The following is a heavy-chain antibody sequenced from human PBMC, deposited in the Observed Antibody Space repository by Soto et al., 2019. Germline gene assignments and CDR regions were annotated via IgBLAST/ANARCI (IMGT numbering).Heavy chain of an antibody. V-gene: IGHV4-34*01. Sequence: SETLSLTCAVYGGSFSGYYWSWIRQPPGKGLEWIGEINHSGSTNYNPSLKSRVTISVDTSKNQFSLKLSSVTAADTAVYYCAGISPFWYYYYGMDVWGQGTTVTVSS. D-gene: IGHD3-3*01. CDR3: AGISPFWYYYYGMDV. J-gene: IGHJ6*02. CDR1: GGSFSGYY. CDR2: INHSGST.